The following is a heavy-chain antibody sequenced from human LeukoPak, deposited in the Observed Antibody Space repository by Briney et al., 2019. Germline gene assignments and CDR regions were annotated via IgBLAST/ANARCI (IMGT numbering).Heavy chain of an antibody. CDR2: IYTSGST. CDR3: ARDLGHSGIVVVPAGGWFDP. V-gene: IGHV4-61*02. Sequence: SETLSLTCTVSGASISSGSYYWSWIRQPAGKGLEWIGRIYTSGSTNYNPSLKSRVTISVDTSKNQFSLKLSSVTAADTAVYYCARDLGHSGIVVVPAGGWFDPWGQGTLVTVSS. CDR1: GASISSGSYY. D-gene: IGHD2-2*01. J-gene: IGHJ5*02.